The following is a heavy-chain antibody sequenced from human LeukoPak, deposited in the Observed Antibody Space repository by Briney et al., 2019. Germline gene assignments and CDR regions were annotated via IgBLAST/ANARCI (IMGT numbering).Heavy chain of an antibody. J-gene: IGHJ4*02. CDR1: GFTFSSHE. D-gene: IGHD1-1*01. CDR3: ARGGRLGD. V-gene: IGHV3-48*03. CDR2: ITSGGSYI. Sequence: GVSLRLSCAASGFTFSSHEMTWVRQAPGKGLEWLSSITSGGSYIYYADSVRGRFTISRDNAKNSLYLHMNSLSAEDTAVYYCARGGRLGDWGQGTLVTVSS.